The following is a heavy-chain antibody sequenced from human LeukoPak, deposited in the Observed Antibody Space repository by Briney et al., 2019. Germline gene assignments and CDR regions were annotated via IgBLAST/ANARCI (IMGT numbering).Heavy chain of an antibody. CDR2: INHSGST. CDR3: ARFLPPLDSSGYWFDY. Sequence: PSETLSLTCAVYGGSCSGYYWSWIRQPPGKGLEWIGEINHSGSTNYNPSLKSRVTISVDTSKNQFSLKLSSVTAADTAVYYCARFLPPLDSSGYWFDYWGQGTLVTVSS. V-gene: IGHV4-34*01. CDR1: GGSCSGYY. J-gene: IGHJ4*02. D-gene: IGHD3-22*01.